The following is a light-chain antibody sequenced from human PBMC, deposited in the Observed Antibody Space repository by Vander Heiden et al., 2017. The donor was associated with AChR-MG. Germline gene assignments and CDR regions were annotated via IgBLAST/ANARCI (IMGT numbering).Light chain of an antibody. CDR1: SSNIGAGYA. V-gene: IGLV1-40*01. Sequence: QSVLTQPPSVSGAPGQSVTLSCTGSSSNIGAGYAVHWYQQLPGTAPKLLIYGNNNRPSGVPDRFSGSKSGTSVSLVITGLQAEDEADYYCQSYDSSLSGFYVFGTGTRVTVL. J-gene: IGLJ1*01. CDR2: GNN. CDR3: QSYDSSLSGFYV.